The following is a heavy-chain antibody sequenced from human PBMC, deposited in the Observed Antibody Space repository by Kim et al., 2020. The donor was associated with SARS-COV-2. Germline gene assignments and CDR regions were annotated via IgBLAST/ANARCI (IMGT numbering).Heavy chain of an antibody. CDR3: AGDLAVAGTVFDY. Sequence: SETLSLTCTVSGGSISSSSYYWGWIRQPPGKGLEWIGSIYYSGSTYYNPSLKSRVTISVDTSKNQFSLKLSSVTAADTAVYYCAGDLAVAGTVFDYWGQGTLVTVSS. CDR1: GGSISSSSYY. D-gene: IGHD6-19*01. J-gene: IGHJ4*02. V-gene: IGHV4-39*07. CDR2: IYYSGST.